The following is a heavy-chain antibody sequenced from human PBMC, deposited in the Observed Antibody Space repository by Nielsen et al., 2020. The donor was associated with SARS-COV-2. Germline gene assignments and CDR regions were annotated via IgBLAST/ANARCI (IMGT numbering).Heavy chain of an antibody. CDR2: IYHSGST. J-gene: IGHJ4*02. D-gene: IGHD1-26*01. Sequence: SETLSLTCAVSGGSISSSNWWSWVRQPPGKGLEWIGEIYHSGSTNYNPSLKSRVTISVDKSKNQFSLKLSSVTAADTAVYYCARGGSGSYLGFDYWGQGTLVTVSS. V-gene: IGHV4-4*02. CDR3: ARGGSGSYLGFDY. CDR1: GGSISSSNW.